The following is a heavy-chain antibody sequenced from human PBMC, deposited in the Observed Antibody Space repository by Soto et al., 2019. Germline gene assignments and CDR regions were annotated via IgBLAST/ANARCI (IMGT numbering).Heavy chain of an antibody. CDR3: ARGQRFSDWFDP. D-gene: IGHD3-3*01. V-gene: IGHV4-4*07. Sequence: QVHLQESGPGLVKPSETLSLTCTVSGGAISTYYWTWIRQPAGKGLEWIGRIYSSGSTKYNPSLQSRVTISLDTSNNQFSRRLTSVTAAYKAVYYCARGQRFSDWFDPWGQGTLVTVSS. CDR2: IYSSGST. CDR1: GGAISTYY. J-gene: IGHJ5*02.